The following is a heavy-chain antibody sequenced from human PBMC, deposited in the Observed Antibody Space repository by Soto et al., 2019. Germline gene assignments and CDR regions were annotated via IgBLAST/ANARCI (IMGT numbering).Heavy chain of an antibody. V-gene: IGHV3-21*01. Sequence: PWGSLRLSCGASGFTLSTYRMTCCRNSPGKGLEWVSSISSSSYYIYYSDSVKGRFTISRDSAKNSLYLQLNSLRAEDTAVYYCAREQEDAGTSSMRAYYCMCAWGQGTTVTGSS. CDR1: GFTLSTYR. D-gene: IGHD6-6*01. CDR3: AREQEDAGTSSMRAYYCMCA. CDR2: ISSSSYYI. J-gene: IGHJ6*02.